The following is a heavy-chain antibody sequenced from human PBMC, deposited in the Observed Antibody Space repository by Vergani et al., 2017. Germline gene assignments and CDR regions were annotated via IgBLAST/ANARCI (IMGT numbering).Heavy chain of an antibody. CDR3: ARRTSGYYDFWSGYYYNWFDP. CDR1: GFTFDDYA. J-gene: IGHJ5*02. Sequence: EVQLVESGGGLVQPGRSLRLSCAASGFTFDDYAMHWVRQAPGKGLEWVSGISWNSGSIGYADSVKGRFTISRDNAKNSLYLQRNSLRAEDTAVYYCARRTSGYYDFWSGYYYNWFDPWGQGTLVTVSS. D-gene: IGHD3-3*01. V-gene: IGHV3-9*01. CDR2: ISWNSGSI.